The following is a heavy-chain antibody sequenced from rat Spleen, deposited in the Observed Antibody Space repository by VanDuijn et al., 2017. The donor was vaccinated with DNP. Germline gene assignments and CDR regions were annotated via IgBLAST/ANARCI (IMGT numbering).Heavy chain of an antibody. CDR3: TTEDYGYKGAMDA. D-gene: IGHD1-9*01. Sequence: EVQLVESGGGLVQPGRSMKLSCAASGFTFSNYDMAWVRQAPKKGLEWVATISYDGSSTYYRDSVKGRFTISRDNAKSTLYLQMDSLRSEDTATYYCTTEDYGYKGAMDAWGQGTSVTVSS. CDR2: ISYDGSST. J-gene: IGHJ4*01. V-gene: IGHV5-7*01. CDR1: GFTFSNYD.